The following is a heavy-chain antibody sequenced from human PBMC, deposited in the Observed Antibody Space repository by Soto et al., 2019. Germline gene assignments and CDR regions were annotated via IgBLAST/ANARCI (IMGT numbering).Heavy chain of an antibody. CDR1: GYTFNKYD. V-gene: IGHV1-18*04. D-gene: IGHD3-3*01. CDR2: ISPNSGRP. Sequence: RASVKVSCKASGYTFNKYDITWVRQAPGQGLEWLGLISPNSGRPSYAQKFEGRVTMTTDPSTTTAYLELRSLRVADTAVYYFVGQNYDFWTDYPDFDYWGQGTLVTVSS. J-gene: IGHJ4*02. CDR3: VGQNYDFWTDYPDFDY.